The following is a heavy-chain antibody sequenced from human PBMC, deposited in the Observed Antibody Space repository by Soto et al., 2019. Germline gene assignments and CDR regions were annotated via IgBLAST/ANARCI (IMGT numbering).Heavy chain of an antibody. J-gene: IGHJ3*02. CDR2: INPNSGGT. Sequence: ASVKASCKASGYTFTGYYMHWVRQAPGQGLEWMGWINPNSGGTNYAQKFQGRVTMTRDTSISTAYMELSRLRSDDTAVYYCARPAARPGAFDIWGQGTMVTVSS. CDR3: ARPAARPGAFDI. V-gene: IGHV1-2*02. CDR1: GYTFTGYY. D-gene: IGHD6-6*01.